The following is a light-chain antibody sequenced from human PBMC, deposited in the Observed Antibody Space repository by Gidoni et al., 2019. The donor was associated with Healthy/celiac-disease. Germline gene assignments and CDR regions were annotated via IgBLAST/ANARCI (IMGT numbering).Light chain of an antibody. CDR2: GKN. CDR3: NSRDSSGNHYV. V-gene: IGLV3-19*01. CDR1: SLRSYY. Sequence: SSELTQDPAVSVALGQTVRITCQGDSLRSYYASWYPQKPGQAPVLVIYGKNNRPSGIPDRFSGSRSGNTASLTITGAQAEDEADYYCNSRDSSGNHYVFGTGTKVTVL. J-gene: IGLJ1*01.